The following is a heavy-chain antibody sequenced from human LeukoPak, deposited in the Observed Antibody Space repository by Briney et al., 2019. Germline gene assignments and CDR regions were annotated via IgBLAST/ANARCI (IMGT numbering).Heavy chain of an antibody. D-gene: IGHD1-26*01. J-gene: IGHJ3*02. Sequence: GGSLRLSCAASGFTFSSYWMHWARRAPGKGLVWVSRINSDGSGTSYADSVKGRFTISRDNAKNTLYLQMNSLRAEDTAVYYCARGGSPPEALGDTFDIWGQGTMVTVSS. V-gene: IGHV3-74*01. CDR1: GFTFSSYW. CDR3: ARGGSPPEALGDTFDI. CDR2: INSDGSGT.